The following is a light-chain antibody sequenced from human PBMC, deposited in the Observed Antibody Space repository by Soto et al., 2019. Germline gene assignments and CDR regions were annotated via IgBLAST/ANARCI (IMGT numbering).Light chain of an antibody. V-gene: IGKV3-11*01. Sequence: EIVLTQSPASLSLSPGERATLSCRASQRIADYLAWYQQRPGQAPRLLIYDASRRATGIPARFSGSGSGTDFNLTISSLEPEDFAVYYCQQRSDWPITFGQGTRLQIK. CDR3: QQRSDWPIT. CDR1: QRIADY. J-gene: IGKJ5*01. CDR2: DAS.